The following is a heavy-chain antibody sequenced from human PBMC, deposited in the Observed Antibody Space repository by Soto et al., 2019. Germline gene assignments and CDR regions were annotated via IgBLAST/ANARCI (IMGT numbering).Heavy chain of an antibody. Sequence: ASVKVSCKVSGYTLTELSMHWVRQAPGKGLEWMGGFDPEDGETIYAQKFQGRVTMTEDTSTDTAYMELSNLRSEDTAVYYCATFWSGYPYFDYWGQGTLVTVSS. CDR3: ATFWSGYPYFDY. CDR2: FDPEDGET. CDR1: GYTLTELS. D-gene: IGHD3-3*01. V-gene: IGHV1-24*01. J-gene: IGHJ4*02.